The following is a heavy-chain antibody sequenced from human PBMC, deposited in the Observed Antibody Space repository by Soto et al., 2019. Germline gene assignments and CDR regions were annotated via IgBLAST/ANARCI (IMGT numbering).Heavy chain of an antibody. CDR3: ATIAAAGTNFDY. Sequence: QVQLQESGPGLVKPSGTLSLTCAVSGGSISSSNWWSWVRQPPGKGLEWIGELYHSGSTNYNPSLKSRVTISVDKSTNQFSLKLSSVTAADTAVYYCATIAAAGTNFDYWGQGTLVTVSS. CDR2: LYHSGST. J-gene: IGHJ4*02. D-gene: IGHD6-13*01. CDR1: GGSISSSNW. V-gene: IGHV4-4*02.